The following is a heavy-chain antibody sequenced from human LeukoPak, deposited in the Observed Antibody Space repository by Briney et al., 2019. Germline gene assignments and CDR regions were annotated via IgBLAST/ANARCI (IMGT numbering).Heavy chain of an antibody. J-gene: IGHJ4*02. Sequence: GASVKVSCKASGYTFTSYAMHWVRQAPGQRLEWMGWINPNSGGTNYAQKFQGRVTMTGDTSISTAYMELSRLTSDDTAMFYCARDHEIAAVDYWGQGTLVTVSS. CDR3: ARDHEIAAVDY. D-gene: IGHD6-6*01. V-gene: IGHV1-2*02. CDR1: GYTFTSYA. CDR2: INPNSGGT.